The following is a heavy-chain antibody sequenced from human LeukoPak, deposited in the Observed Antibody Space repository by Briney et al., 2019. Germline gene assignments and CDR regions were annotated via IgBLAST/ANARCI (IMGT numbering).Heavy chain of an antibody. D-gene: IGHD2-15*01. CDR3: ARDWCSGGSCKFDY. V-gene: IGHV1-69*01. CDR1: GGTFSSYA. Sequence: SVKVSCKASGGTFSSYAISWVRQAPGQGLEWMGGIIPIFGTANYAQKFQGRVTITADESTSTAYMELSSLRSEDTAVYYCARDWCSGGSCKFDYWGQGTLVTVSS. J-gene: IGHJ4*02. CDR2: IIPIFGTA.